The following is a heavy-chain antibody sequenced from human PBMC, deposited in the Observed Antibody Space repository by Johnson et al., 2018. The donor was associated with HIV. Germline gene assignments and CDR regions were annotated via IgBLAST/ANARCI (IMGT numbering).Heavy chain of an antibody. J-gene: IGHJ3*02. Sequence: QVQLVESGGGVVQPGRSLRLSCAASGFTFSSYAMHWVRQAPGKGLEWVAVISYDGSNKYYAYSVKGRFTISRDNSKNTLYLQMNSLRAEDTAVYYCAREAGTAFDIWGQGTMVTVSS. CDR3: AREAGTAFDI. CDR2: ISYDGSNK. CDR1: GFTFSSYA. V-gene: IGHV3-30*04.